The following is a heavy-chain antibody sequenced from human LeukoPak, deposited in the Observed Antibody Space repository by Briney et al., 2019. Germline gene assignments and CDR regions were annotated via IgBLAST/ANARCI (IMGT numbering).Heavy chain of an antibody. CDR2: ISSTSNTI. Sequence: GGSLRLSCAASGFIFSNYSMNWVRQAPGKGLEWVSWISSTSNTIYYADSVKGRFTISRDNAKNSLDLQMNSLRDEDTTVYYCARPSRSTGPAYWGQGTLVTVSS. CDR3: ARPSRSTGPAY. CDR1: GFIFSNYS. D-gene: IGHD2-2*01. J-gene: IGHJ4*02. V-gene: IGHV3-48*02.